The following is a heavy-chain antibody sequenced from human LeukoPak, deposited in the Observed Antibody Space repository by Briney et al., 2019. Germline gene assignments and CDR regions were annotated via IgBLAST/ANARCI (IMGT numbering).Heavy chain of an antibody. Sequence: ASVKVSCKTSGYTFTDYYMHWVRQARGQGLEWMGWINPNSGDTNYPQKFQGRVTMTRDTSITTAYMELSRLRSDDPAVYYCTRDGGQHLGVLNYWGQGTLVTVSS. V-gene: IGHV1-2*02. CDR3: TRDGGQHLGVLNY. D-gene: IGHD2-2*01. J-gene: IGHJ4*02. CDR1: GYTFTDYY. CDR2: INPNSGDT.